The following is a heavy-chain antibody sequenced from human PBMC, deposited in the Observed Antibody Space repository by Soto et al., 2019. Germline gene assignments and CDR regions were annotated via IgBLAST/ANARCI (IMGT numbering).Heavy chain of an antibody. CDR3: ATLNSYGADY. V-gene: IGHV3-74*01. Sequence: GGSLRLSCAASGFTFSSYWMHWVRQAAGKGLVWVSQINSDGSTTTYADSVKGRFTISRDNAKNTVYLQMNSLRAEDTAVYYCATLNSYGADYWGQGXLVTVSS. CDR2: INSDGSTT. J-gene: IGHJ4*02. CDR1: GFTFSSYW. D-gene: IGHD5-18*01.